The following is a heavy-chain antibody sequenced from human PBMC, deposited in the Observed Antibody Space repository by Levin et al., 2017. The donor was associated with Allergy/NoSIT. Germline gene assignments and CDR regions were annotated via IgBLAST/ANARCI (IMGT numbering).Heavy chain of an antibody. J-gene: IGHJ4*02. Sequence: GGSLRLSCVASGFTFSDHYMDWVRQAPGKGLEWVSQIRNKRRRYTTEFAASVRGRLPISRDDSRNSLYLDMNNLRADDTAVYYCADLGSSPGCYWGQGTLITVSS. CDR2: IRNKRRRYTT. CDR1: GFTFSDHY. V-gene: IGHV3-72*01. D-gene: IGHD3-10*01. CDR3: ADLGSSPGCY.